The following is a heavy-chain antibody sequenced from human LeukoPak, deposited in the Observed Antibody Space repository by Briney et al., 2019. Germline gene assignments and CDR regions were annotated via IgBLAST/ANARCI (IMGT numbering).Heavy chain of an antibody. V-gene: IGHV1-46*01. CDR3: ARTAARRFDS. J-gene: IGHJ4*02. Sequence: AASVKVSCKASGYTFPSYFMHWVRQAPGQGLEWMGIINPTGGSTTYAQKFQGRVTMTRDTSTSTVYMELSSLRSDDTAVYYCARTAARRFDSSGQGTLVTVSS. D-gene: IGHD6-6*01. CDR1: GYTFPSYF. CDR2: INPTGGST.